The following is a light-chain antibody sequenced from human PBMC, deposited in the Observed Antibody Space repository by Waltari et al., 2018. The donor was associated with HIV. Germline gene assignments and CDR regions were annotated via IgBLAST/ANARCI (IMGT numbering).Light chain of an antibody. V-gene: IGLV1-40*01. CDR3: QSSDSTLSGSV. Sequence: QSVLTQPPSVSGAPGQRVTLSCTWSRSNIGTHEVHWYQQLPGTAPRLLIYNTNSRPSGVPDRFSGSKSGTSASLAINGLQAEDEADYYCQSSDSTLSGSVFGGGTKLTVL. CDR2: NTN. CDR1: RSNIGTHE. J-gene: IGLJ2*01.